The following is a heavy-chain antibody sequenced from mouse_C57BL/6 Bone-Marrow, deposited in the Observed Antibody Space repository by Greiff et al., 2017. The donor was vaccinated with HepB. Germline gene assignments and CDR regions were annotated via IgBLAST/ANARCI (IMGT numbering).Heavy chain of an antibody. V-gene: IGHV1-81*01. D-gene: IGHD1-1*01. CDR1: GYTFTSYG. CDR2: IYPRSGNT. CDR3: AKNYVGWFAY. J-gene: IGHJ3*01. Sequence: QVQLQQSGAELARPGASVKLSCKASGYTFTSYGISWVKQRTGQGLEWIGEIYPRSGNTYYNEKFKGKATLTADKSYITAYMELRSLTSEGSSVYFCAKNYVGWFAYWGQGTLVTVSA.